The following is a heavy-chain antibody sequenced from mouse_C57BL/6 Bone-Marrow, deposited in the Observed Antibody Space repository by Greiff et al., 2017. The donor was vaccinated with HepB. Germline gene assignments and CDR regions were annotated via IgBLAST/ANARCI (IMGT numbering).Heavy chain of an antibody. Sequence: DVQLQESGGDLVKPGGSLKLSCAASGFTFSSYGMSWVRQTPDKRLEWVATISSGGSYTYYPDSVKGRFTISRDNAKNTLYLQMSSLKSEDTAMYYCARRDGYYGPWGQGTTLTVSS. CDR2: ISSGGSYT. CDR1: GFTFSSYG. D-gene: IGHD2-3*01. CDR3: ARRDGYYGP. J-gene: IGHJ2*01. V-gene: IGHV5-6*01.